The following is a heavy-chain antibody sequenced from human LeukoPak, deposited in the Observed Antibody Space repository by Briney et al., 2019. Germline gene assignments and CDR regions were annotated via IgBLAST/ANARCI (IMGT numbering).Heavy chain of an antibody. CDR1: GGSFSGYY. D-gene: IGHD2-2*01. J-gene: IGHJ4*02. CDR3: ARTGYCSSTSCYVGGHDKSDY. V-gene: IGHV4-34*01. CDR2: INHSGST. Sequence: SETLSLTCAVYGGSFSGYYWGWIRQPPGKGLEWSGEINHSGSTNYNPSLKSRVTISVDTSKNQFSLKLSSVTAADTAVYYCARTGYCSSTSCYVGGHDKSDYWGQGTLVTVSS.